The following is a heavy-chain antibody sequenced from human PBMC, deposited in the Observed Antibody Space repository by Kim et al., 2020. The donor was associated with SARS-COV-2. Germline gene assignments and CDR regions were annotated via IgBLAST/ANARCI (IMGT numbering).Heavy chain of an antibody. D-gene: IGHD1-26*01. CDR1: GFTFTSYW. CDR2: INTDGRTT. CDR3: ASAGSYRFDY. Sequence: GGSLRLSCAASGFTFTSYWMHWVRQAPGKGLMWVSRINTDGRTTNYADSVKGRFTISRDDARNTLYLQMDSLRAEDSAVYYCASAGSYRFDYWGQGTLVTVSS. J-gene: IGHJ4*02. V-gene: IGHV3-74*01.